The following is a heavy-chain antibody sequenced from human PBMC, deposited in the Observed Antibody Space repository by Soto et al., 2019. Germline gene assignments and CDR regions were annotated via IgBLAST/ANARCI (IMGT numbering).Heavy chain of an antibody. V-gene: IGHV4-39*01. CDR3: ARQRFLEWLLFDY. CDR1: GGSISSSSYY. Sequence: QLQLQESGPGLVKPSETLSLTCTVSGGSISSSSYYWGWIRQPPGKGLEWIGSIYYSGSTYYNPPLKSRVTISVDTSKNQFSLKLSSVTAADTAVYYCARQRFLEWLLFDYWGQGTLVTVSS. J-gene: IGHJ4*02. D-gene: IGHD3-3*01. CDR2: IYYSGST.